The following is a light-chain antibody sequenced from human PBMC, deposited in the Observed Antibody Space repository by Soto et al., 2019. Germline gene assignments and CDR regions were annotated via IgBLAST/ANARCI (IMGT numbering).Light chain of an antibody. CDR3: SSYTSRVV. J-gene: IGLJ3*02. Sequence: QSALTQPASVSGSPGQSITISCTGTSSDVGGYNYVSWYQQHPGKAPKLLIYDVTNRPPGVSDDRFSGSKSGNTASLTISGLQAEDEADSYCSSYTSRVVFGGGTKLTVL. CDR1: SSDVGGYNY. V-gene: IGLV2-14*03. CDR2: DVT.